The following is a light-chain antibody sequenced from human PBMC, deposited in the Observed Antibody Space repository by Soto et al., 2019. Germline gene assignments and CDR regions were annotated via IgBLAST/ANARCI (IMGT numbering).Light chain of an antibody. J-gene: IGLJ1*01. Sequence: QSVLTQPPSVSGAPGQRVTISCTGTTSNIGAGSDIHWYQQLPGKAPKLLIYSNSHRPSGVPSRFSGSKSGTSASPAITGLQAEDEGDYYCQYYDTSLGGLSGIYVFGSGTKVTVL. CDR2: SNS. V-gene: IGLV1-40*01. CDR1: TSNIGAGSD. CDR3: QYYDTSLGGLSGIYV.